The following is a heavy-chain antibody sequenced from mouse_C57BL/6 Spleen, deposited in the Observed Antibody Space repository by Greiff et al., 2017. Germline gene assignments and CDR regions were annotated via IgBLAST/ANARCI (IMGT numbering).Heavy chain of an antibody. CDR3: AREGSDSYYVGYFDV. J-gene: IGHJ1*03. V-gene: IGHV5-15*01. CDR2: ISNLAYSI. CDR1: GFTFSDYG. D-gene: IGHD2-3*01. Sequence: EVQGVESGGGLVQPGGSLKLSCAASGFTFSDYGMAWVRQAPRKGPEWVAFISNLAYSIYYADTVTGRFTISRENAKNTLYLEMSSLRSEDTAMYDCAREGSDSYYVGYFDVWGKGTTVTVSS.